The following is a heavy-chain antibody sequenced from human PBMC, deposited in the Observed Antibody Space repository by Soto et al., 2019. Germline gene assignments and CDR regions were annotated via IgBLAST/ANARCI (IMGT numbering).Heavy chain of an antibody. CDR3: ASSGGQAKPRGSDY. D-gene: IGHD2-15*01. V-gene: IGHV4-34*01. Sequence: SETLSLTCAVYGGSFSGYYWSWIRQPPGKGLEWIGEINHSGSTNYNPSLKSRVTISVDTSKNQFSLKLSSVTAADTAVYYCASSGGQAKPRGSDYWGQGTLVTVSS. J-gene: IGHJ4*02. CDR1: GGSFSGYY. CDR2: INHSGST.